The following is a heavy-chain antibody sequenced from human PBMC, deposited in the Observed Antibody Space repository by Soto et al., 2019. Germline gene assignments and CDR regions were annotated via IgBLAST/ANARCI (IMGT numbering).Heavy chain of an antibody. CDR3: ARRYGGAFDI. J-gene: IGHJ3*02. V-gene: IGHV4-39*01. CDR2: IYYSGST. D-gene: IGHD3-10*01. CDR1: GGSISSSSYY. Sequence: PSETLSLTCTVSGGSISSSSYYWGWIRQPPGKGLEWIGSIYYSGSTYYNPSLKSRVTISVDTSKKQFSLKLSSVTAADTAVYYCARRYGGAFDIWGQGTMVTVSS.